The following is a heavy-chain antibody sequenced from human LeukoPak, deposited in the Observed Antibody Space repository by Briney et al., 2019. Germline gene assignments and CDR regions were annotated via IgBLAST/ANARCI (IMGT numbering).Heavy chain of an antibody. V-gene: IGHV3-23*01. Sequence: GGSLSLSCAASGFTFSSYAMSWVRQAPGKWREWLSSITCRGGTTYYAHSGKGRLTLSKDHSKNTLYMQMNWLRAEDTAVYYCAKDLPSVTTVGGTNYCGLDVWGQGTTVTVSS. CDR1: GFTFSSYA. J-gene: IGHJ6*02. CDR2: ITCRGGTT. D-gene: IGHD4-17*01. CDR3: AKDLPSVTTVGGTNYCGLDV.